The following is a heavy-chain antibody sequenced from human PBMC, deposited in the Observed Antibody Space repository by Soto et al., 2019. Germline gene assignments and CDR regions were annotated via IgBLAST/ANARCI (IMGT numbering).Heavy chain of an antibody. V-gene: IGHV3-23*01. Sequence: LRLSCAASGFIFSSYAMNWVRQTPGKGLEWVSGISGSGVSTYYADSVKGRFSISRDNSKNTLYLQMNSLRAEDTAIYYCVKVRGGFYTYYFDYWGQGTLVTVSS. CDR2: ISGSGVST. J-gene: IGHJ4*02. D-gene: IGHD3-10*01. CDR1: GFIFSSYA. CDR3: VKVRGGFYTYYFDY.